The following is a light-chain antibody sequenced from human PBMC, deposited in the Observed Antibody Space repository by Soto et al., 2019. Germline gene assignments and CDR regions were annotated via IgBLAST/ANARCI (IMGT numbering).Light chain of an antibody. CDR2: GAS. CDR3: PQAYSFPIT. CDR1: QDIAGY. V-gene: IGKV1D-12*01. Sequence: DSKGTQSPSSVSASVGDRVTITCLASQDIAGYLAWYQHKPGRTPELLIHGASRLQRGVPARFRGSGSGTDLPLSINSLQPADFATYYCPQAYSFPITLGHGTRPEIK. J-gene: IGKJ5*01.